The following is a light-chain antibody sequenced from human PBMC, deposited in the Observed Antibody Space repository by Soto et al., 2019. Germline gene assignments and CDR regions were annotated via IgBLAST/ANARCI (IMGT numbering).Light chain of an antibody. J-gene: IGLJ1*01. V-gene: IGLV1-40*01. Sequence: QPVLTQPPSVSGVPGQRVTISCTGSSSNIGAGYDVHWYQQLPGTAPKLLIYGNSNRPSGVPDRFSGSKSGTSASLAITGLQAEDEADYYCQSYDSSLSAYVFGTGTKLTVL. CDR1: SSNIGAGYD. CDR3: QSYDSSLSAYV. CDR2: GNS.